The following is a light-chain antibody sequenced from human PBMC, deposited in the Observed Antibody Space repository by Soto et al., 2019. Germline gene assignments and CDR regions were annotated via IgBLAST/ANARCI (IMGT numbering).Light chain of an antibody. CDR1: QSISSN. CDR3: QQFNNWPLA. Sequence: EIVMTQSPATLSVSPGERATLSCRASQSISSNLAWYQHKPGQAPRLLIYGASTRATGIPARFSGSGSGTELTLSISRLQSEDFAVYYCQQFNNWPLAFGQGTKVEIK. J-gene: IGKJ1*01. V-gene: IGKV3-15*01. CDR2: GAS.